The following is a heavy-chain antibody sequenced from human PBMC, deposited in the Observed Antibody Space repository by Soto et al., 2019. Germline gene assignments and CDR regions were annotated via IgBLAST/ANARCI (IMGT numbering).Heavy chain of an antibody. J-gene: IGHJ4*02. V-gene: IGHV3-21*01. CDR3: ARDNPPYSSSALFDY. CDR1: GFTFSSYS. D-gene: IGHD6-6*01. CDR2: ISSGDII. Sequence: GGSLRLSCAASGFTFSSYSMNWVRQAPGKGLEWVSSISSGDIIYYADSVKGRFTISRDNAKNSLYLQRNSLRAEDTTMYYCARDNPPYSSSALFDYWGQGTLVTVSS.